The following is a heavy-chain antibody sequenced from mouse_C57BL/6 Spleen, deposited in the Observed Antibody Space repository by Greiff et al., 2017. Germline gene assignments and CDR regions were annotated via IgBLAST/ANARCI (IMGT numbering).Heavy chain of an antibody. J-gene: IGHJ3*01. V-gene: IGHV1-15*01. Sequence: QVQLQQSGAELVRPGASVTLSCKASGYTFTDYEMHWVKQTPVHGLEWIGAIDPETGGTAYNQKFKGKAILTADKSSSTAYMELRSLTSEDSAVYYCTIWDGYWFAYWGQGTLVTVSA. CDR2: IDPETGGT. D-gene: IGHD2-3*01. CDR3: TIWDGYWFAY. CDR1: GYTFTDYE.